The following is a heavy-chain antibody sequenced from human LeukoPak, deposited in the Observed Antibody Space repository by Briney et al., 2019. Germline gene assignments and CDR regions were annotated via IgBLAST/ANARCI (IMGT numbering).Heavy chain of an antibody. V-gene: IGHV4-34*01. Sequence: PSETLSLTCAVYGGSFSGYYWSWIRQPPGKGLEWIGEINHSGSTNYNPPLKSRVTISVDTSKNQFSLKLSSVTAADTAVYYCARGLYSYGYDLRYWGQGTLVTVSS. D-gene: IGHD5-18*01. CDR1: GGSFSGYY. J-gene: IGHJ4*02. CDR3: ARGLYSYGYDLRY. CDR2: INHSGST.